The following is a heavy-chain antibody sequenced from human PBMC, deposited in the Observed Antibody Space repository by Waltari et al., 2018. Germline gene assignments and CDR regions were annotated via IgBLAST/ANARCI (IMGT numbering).Heavy chain of an antibody. D-gene: IGHD1-7*01. CDR2: INAGNGNT. J-gene: IGHJ4*02. Sequence: QVQLVQSGAEVKKPGASVKVSCKASGYTFTSYAMHWVRQAPGQRLEWMGWINAGNGNTKYSQKFHGRVTITRDTSASTAYMELSSLRSEDTAVYYCARGPRWNYEVGYFDYWGQGTLVTVSS. CDR3: ARGPRWNYEVGYFDY. CDR1: GYTFTSYA. V-gene: IGHV1-3*01.